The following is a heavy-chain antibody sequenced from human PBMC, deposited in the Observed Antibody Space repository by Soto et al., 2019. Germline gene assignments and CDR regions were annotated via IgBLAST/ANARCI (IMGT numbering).Heavy chain of an antibody. CDR1: GVTFSSYA. D-gene: IGHD6-19*01. CDR3: ARVFSGYSSGPLGY. Sequence: SVKVSCKASGVTFSSYAISWVRQAPGQGLEWMGGIIPIFGTANYAQKFQGRVTITADESTSTAYMELSSLRSEDTAVYYCARVFSGYSSGPLGYWGQGTLVTVSS. CDR2: IIPIFGTA. V-gene: IGHV1-69*13. J-gene: IGHJ4*02.